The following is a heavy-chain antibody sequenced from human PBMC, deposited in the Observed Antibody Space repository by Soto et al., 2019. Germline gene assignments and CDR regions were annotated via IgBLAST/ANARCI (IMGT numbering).Heavy chain of an antibody. CDR2: ISSNGGST. Sequence: EVQLVESGGGLVQPGGSLGLSCAASGFTFSSYAMHWVRQAPGKGLEYVSAISSNGGSTHYVNSVKGRFTISRDNSKNTLYLQMGSLRAEDMAVYYCARDGLRQYAFDIWGQGTMVTVSS. V-gene: IGHV3-64*01. CDR3: ARDGLRQYAFDI. CDR1: GFTFSSYA. D-gene: IGHD4-17*01. J-gene: IGHJ3*02.